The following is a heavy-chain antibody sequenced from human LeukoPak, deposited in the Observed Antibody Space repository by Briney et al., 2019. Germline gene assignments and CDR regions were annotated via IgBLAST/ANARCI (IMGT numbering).Heavy chain of an antibody. CDR2: ISRSSNYI. CDR3: GRVAEAAAFDY. V-gene: IGHV3-21*01. J-gene: IGHJ4*02. CDR1: GFTFSRYS. Sequence: GGSLRLSCAASGFTFSRYSMNWVRQAPGKGLEWVSSISRSSNYIYYADSVKGRFTISRDNAKNSLYLQMNSLRAEDTAVYYCGRVAEAAAFDYWGQGILVTVSS. D-gene: IGHD6-13*01.